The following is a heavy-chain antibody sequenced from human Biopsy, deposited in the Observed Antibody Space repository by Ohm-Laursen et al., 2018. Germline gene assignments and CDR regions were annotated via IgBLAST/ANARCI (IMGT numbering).Heavy chain of an antibody. CDR1: GYTFTDSY. CDR2: MNPDSGRS. Sequence: ASVKVSCKASGYTFTDSYMHWVRQAPGQGLEWMGWMNPDSGRSNFAAKFQGRLTVTRTTSTTTAYMELSSLTSEDTAVYYCASLEDRTFDKWGQGTLVTVSS. CDR3: ASLEDRTFDK. V-gene: IGHV1-2*02. J-gene: IGHJ4*02.